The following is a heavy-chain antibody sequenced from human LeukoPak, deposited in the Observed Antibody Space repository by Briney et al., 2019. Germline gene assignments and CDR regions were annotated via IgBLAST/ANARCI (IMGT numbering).Heavy chain of an antibody. CDR1: GGSISSYY. Sequence: SETLSLTCTVSGGSISSYYWSWIRQPLGKGLEWIGYIYSSGSASYNPSLKSRVTMSVDTSKNQFSLKLTSVTAADTAVYYCARGIAPGRGSPDYWGQGTLVTVSS. J-gene: IGHJ4*02. V-gene: IGHV4-59*01. D-gene: IGHD2-15*01. CDR3: ARGIAPGRGSPDY. CDR2: IYSSGSA.